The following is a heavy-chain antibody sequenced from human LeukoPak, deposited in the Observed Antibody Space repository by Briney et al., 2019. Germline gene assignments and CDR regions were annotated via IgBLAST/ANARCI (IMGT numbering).Heavy chain of an antibody. CDR2: IIPIFGTA. CDR3: ARRIVGPELGYYYYMDV. D-gene: IGHD2/OR15-2a*01. J-gene: IGHJ6*03. Sequence: GASVKVSCKASGYTFTSYAISWVRQAPGQGLEWMGGIIPIFGTANYAQKFQGRVTITADKSTSTAYMELSSLRSEDTAVYYCARRIVGPELGYYYYMDVWGKGTTVTVSS. CDR1: GYTFTSYA. V-gene: IGHV1-69*06.